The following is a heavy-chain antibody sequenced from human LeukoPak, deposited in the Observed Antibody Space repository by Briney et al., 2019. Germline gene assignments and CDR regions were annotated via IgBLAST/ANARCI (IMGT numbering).Heavy chain of an antibody. V-gene: IGHV3-23*01. CDR3: AKDFHGDFPYFFDY. Sequence: PGGSLRLSCAVSGFTFSSYGMSWVRQAPGKGLEWVSVISGSGGRTYHADSVKGRFTISRDNSKNTFNLQMNSLRAEDTALYYCAKDFHGDFPYFFDYWGQGTLVTVSS. CDR1: GFTFSSYG. J-gene: IGHJ4*02. CDR2: ISGSGGRT.